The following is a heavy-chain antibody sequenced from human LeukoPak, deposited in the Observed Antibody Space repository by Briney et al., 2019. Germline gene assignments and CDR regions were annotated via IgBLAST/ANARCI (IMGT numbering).Heavy chain of an antibody. CDR3: ARARRLTQNMARGVINDY. D-gene: IGHD3-10*01. CDR2: IYYSGST. J-gene: IGHJ4*02. Sequence: SETLSLTCTVSGGSISSYYWSWIRQPPGKGLEWIGYIYYSGSTNYNPSLKSRVTISVDTSKNQFSLKLSSVTAADTAVYYCARARRLTQNMARGVINDYWGQGTLVTVSS. CDR1: GGSISSYY. V-gene: IGHV4-59*01.